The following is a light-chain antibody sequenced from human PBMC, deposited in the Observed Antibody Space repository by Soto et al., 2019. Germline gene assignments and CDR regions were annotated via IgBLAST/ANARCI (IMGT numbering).Light chain of an antibody. J-gene: IGLJ2*01. CDR1: SGHSSYA. CDR2: LNSDGSH. Sequence: LVLTQSPSASASLGASVKLTCTLSSGHSSYAIAWHQQQPEKGPRYLMKLNSDGSHSKGDGIPDRFSGSSSGAERYLTISSLQSEDEADYYCQTWGTGIHVVFGGGTKLTVL. CDR3: QTWGTGIHVV. V-gene: IGLV4-69*01.